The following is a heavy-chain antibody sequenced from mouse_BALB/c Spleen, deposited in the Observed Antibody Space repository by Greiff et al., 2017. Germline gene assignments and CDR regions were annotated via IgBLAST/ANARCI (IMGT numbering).Heavy chain of an antibody. Sequence: EVQLQQSGAELVKPGASVKLSCTASGFNIKDYYMHWVKQRPEQGLEWIGRIDPANGNTKYDPKFQGKATITADTSSNTAYLQLSSLTSEDTAVYYCALGGFDYWGQGTTLTVSS. CDR2: IDPANGNT. J-gene: IGHJ2*01. V-gene: IGHV14-3*02. CDR3: ALGGFDY. D-gene: IGHD4-1*01. CDR1: GFNIKDYY.